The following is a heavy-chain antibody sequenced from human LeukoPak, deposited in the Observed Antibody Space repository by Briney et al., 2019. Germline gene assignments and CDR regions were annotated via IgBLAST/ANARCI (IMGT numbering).Heavy chain of an antibody. D-gene: IGHD3-9*01. Sequence: ASVTVSCKASGYTFTSYAMHWVRQAPGQRLEWMGWINAGNGNTKYSQKFQGRVTITRDTSASTAYMELSSLRSEDTAVYYCARGIFYYYYGMDVWGQGTTVTVSS. CDR1: GYTFTSYA. CDR2: INAGNGNT. J-gene: IGHJ6*02. CDR3: ARGIFYYYYGMDV. V-gene: IGHV1-3*01.